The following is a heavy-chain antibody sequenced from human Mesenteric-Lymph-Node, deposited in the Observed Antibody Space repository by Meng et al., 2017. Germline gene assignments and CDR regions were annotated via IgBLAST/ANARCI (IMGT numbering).Heavy chain of an antibody. D-gene: IGHD2-2*01. V-gene: IGHV4-4*02. CDR3: ASGRKYCSSTSCYGQFDY. J-gene: IGHJ4*02. CDR1: GGSISSSNW. Sequence: QRQLQESGPGLVKPAGTLSLTCAVSGGSISSSNWWSWVRQPPGKGLEWIGEIYHSGSTNYNPSLKSRVTISVDKSKNQFSLKLSSVTAADAAVYYCASGRKYCSSTSCYGQFDYWGQGTLVTVSS. CDR2: IYHSGST.